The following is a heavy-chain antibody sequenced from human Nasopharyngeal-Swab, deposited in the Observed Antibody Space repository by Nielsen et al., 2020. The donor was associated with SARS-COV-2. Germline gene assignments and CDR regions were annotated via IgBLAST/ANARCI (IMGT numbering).Heavy chain of an antibody. CDR2: FDPEDGET. D-gene: IGHD1-26*01. J-gene: IGHJ4*02. CDR1: GYTLTDLS. CDR3: ATVREKWELLGFDY. Sequence: ASVKVSCEVSGYTLTDLSMHWVRPAPGKGLEWMGGFDPEDGETIYAQKFQGRVTMTEDTSTDTAYMELSSLRSEDTAVYYCATVREKWELLGFDYWGQGTLVTVSS. V-gene: IGHV1-24*01.